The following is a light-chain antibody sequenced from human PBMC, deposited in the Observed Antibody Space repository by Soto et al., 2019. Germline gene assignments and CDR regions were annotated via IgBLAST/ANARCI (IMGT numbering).Light chain of an antibody. V-gene: IGLV2-23*02. J-gene: IGLJ2*01. Sequence: QSVLTQPASVSGSPGQSITIYCTGTSSDVGSYNFLSWYQQHPGKAPKLMIYEDNKRPSGVSNRFYGSKSGSTASLTISGLQAEDEADYYCCSYAGSSTFDVIFGGGTKVTVL. CDR3: CSYAGSSTFDVI. CDR1: SSDVGSYNF. CDR2: EDN.